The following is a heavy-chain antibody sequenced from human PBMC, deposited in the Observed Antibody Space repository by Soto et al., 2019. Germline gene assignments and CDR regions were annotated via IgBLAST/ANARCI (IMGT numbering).Heavy chain of an antibody. V-gene: IGHV4-4*02. CDR3: ARLVYDTRLNYMYFDF. CDR1: GVSISSGNW. Sequence: SETLSLTCAVSGVSISSGNWWTWVRQTPQRGLEYIGEIFHDGTANYYPSFERRVAISVDTSKNQFSPKLTSVTAADTAIYFCARLVYDTRLNYMYFDFWGQGALVTVSS. CDR2: IFHDGTA. D-gene: IGHD2-8*01. J-gene: IGHJ4*02.